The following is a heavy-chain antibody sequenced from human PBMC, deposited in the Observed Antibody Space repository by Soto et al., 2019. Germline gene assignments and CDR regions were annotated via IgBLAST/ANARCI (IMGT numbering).Heavy chain of an antibody. CDR3: ARGYYYDSSGYYPDY. D-gene: IGHD3-22*01. V-gene: IGHV3-7*01. J-gene: IGHJ4*02. Sequence: PGGSLRLSCAASGFTFSSYWMSWVRRAPGKGLEWVANIKEEGSEKYYVDSVKGRFTISRDNAKNSLYLQMNSLRAEDTAVYYCARGYYYDSSGYYPDYWGQGTLVTVSS. CDR1: GFTFSSYW. CDR2: IKEEGSEK.